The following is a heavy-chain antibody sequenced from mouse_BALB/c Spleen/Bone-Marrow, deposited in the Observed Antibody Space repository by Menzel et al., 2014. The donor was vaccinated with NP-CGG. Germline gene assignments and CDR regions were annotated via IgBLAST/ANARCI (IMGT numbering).Heavy chain of an antibody. CDR2: IWGDGST. D-gene: IGHD1-2*01. CDR3: ARDHYNAYFYY. CDR1: GFSLTGYG. Sequence: VKLMESGPGLVAPSRSLSITCTVSGFSLTGYGVNWVRQPPGKGLEWLGMIWGDGSTDYNSALKSRLSISKDNSKSQIFLKMKRLQNDDTARYYCARDHYNAYFYYWGPGTTLTVSS. J-gene: IGHJ2*01. V-gene: IGHV2-6-7*01.